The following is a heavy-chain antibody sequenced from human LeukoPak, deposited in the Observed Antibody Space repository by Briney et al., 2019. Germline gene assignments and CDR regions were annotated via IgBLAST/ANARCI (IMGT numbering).Heavy chain of an antibody. D-gene: IGHD1-26*01. CDR2: IKQDETEK. J-gene: IGHJ4*02. CDR1: GFTFSNFW. Sequence: GGSLRLSCTASGFTFSNFWMGWVRQAPGKGLEWVANIKQDETEKFYLGSVKGRFTISRDNSKNTLYLQMNSLRAGDTAVYYCAKESAGSYYFFDYWGQGTLVTVSS. CDR3: AKESAGSYYFFDY. V-gene: IGHV3-7*01.